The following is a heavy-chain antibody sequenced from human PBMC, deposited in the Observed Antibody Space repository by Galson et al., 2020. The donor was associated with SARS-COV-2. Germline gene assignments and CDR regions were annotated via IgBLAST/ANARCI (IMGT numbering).Heavy chain of an antibody. CDR3: ARDREVDTAMGDWYFDL. J-gene: IGHJ2*01. CDR1: GGTFSSYA. CDR2: IIPIFGTA. Sequence: SVKVSCKASGGTFSSYAISWVRQAPGQGLEWIGGIIPIFGTANYAQKFQGRVTITADESTSTAYMELSSLRSEDTAVYYCARDREVDTAMGDWYFDLWGRGTLVTVSS. V-gene: IGHV1-69*13. D-gene: IGHD5-18*01.